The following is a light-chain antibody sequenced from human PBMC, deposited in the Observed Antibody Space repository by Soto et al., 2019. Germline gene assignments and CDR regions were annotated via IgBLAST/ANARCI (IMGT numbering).Light chain of an antibody. CDR2: GAS. CDR1: QNFGSTY. V-gene: IGKV3-20*01. J-gene: IGKJ1*01. CDR3: QQYGRSPTT. Sequence: EVGLTPSAAALSLSTWFRATLSCKGSQNFGSTYLAWYQQKRGQAPRFLIYGASSRATGIPDRFSGSGSGTDFTLTISRLEPEDFAVYYCQQYGRSPTTFGQGTKVENK.